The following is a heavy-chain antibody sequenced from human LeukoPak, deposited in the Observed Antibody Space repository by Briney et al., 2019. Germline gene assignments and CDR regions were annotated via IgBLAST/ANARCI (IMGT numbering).Heavy chain of an antibody. J-gene: IGHJ6*02. V-gene: IGHV4-34*01. D-gene: IGHD2-2*01. Sequence: SETLSLTCAVYGGSFSGYYWSWIRQPPGKGLEWIVEINHSGSTNYNPSLKSRVTISVDTSKNQYSLKLSSVTAADTAVYYCAVFSDCSSTSCYDGMDVWGQGTTVTVSS. CDR3: AVFSDCSSTSCYDGMDV. CDR2: INHSGST. CDR1: GGSFSGYY.